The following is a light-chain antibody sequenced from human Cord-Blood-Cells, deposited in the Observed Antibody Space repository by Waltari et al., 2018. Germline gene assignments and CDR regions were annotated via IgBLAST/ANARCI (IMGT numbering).Light chain of an antibody. V-gene: IGLV2-8*01. CDR2: EGR. CDR3: SSDAGSNDYV. Sequence: QSALTQPPSASGSPGQSVTISCTGTSSDVGGYNYVSWYQQQPGKAPKLMIYEGRQRPSGVRERFSCSKSGNSASLTVSWLQAEDEADYYCSSDAGSNDYVFGTGTRVTVL. J-gene: IGLJ1*01. CDR1: SSDVGGYNY.